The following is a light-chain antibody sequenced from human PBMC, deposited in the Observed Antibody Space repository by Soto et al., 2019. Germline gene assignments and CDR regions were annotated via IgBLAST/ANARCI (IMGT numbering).Light chain of an antibody. CDR2: AAS. Sequence: EIVLTQSPGTLSLSPGERATLSCRASPTVTSGYLTWYQQKRGQAPRLLIYAASSRATGIPERFSGSGSGTDFTLTISRLEPEDCAVYYCQQYGSSLFVGGGTTVEIK. V-gene: IGKV3-20*01. CDR3: QQYGSSLF. CDR1: PTVTSGY. J-gene: IGKJ4*01.